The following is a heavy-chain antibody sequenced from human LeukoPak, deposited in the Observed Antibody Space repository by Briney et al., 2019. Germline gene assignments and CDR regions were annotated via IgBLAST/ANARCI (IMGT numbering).Heavy chain of an antibody. D-gene: IGHD4-17*01. CDR3: TRDLPSTVTYYFDY. CDR1: GFTFGDYA. Sequence: GGSLRLSCTASGFTFGDYAMSWFRQAPGKGLEWVGFIRSKAYGGTTEYAASVKGRFTISRDDSKSIAYLQMNSLKTEDTVVYYCTRDLPSTVTYYFDYWGQGTLVTVSS. J-gene: IGHJ4*02. V-gene: IGHV3-49*03. CDR2: IRSKAYGGTT.